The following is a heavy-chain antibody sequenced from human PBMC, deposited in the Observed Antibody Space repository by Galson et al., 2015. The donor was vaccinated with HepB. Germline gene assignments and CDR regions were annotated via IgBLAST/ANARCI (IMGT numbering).Heavy chain of an antibody. V-gene: IGHV4-34*01. D-gene: IGHD3-22*01. CDR1: GGSFSYYY. CDR3: ARERIYYDNNALPYGFDI. Sequence: ETLSLTCAVYGGSFSYYYWSWIRQSPGKGLEWIGEVNHSGSTKYNPSLKSRVTMSFDTSNNHFSLMLNSVTAADTAVYYCARERIYYDNNALPYGFDIWGQGTMVTVSS. CDR2: VNHSGST. J-gene: IGHJ3*02.